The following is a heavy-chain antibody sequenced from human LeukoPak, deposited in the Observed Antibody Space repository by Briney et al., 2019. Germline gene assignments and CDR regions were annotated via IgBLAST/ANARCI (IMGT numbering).Heavy chain of an antibody. V-gene: IGHV3-21*01. D-gene: IGHD2-2*01. J-gene: IGHJ6*02. CDR3: ARDPSQLLYYYYYGMDV. CDR2: ISSSSSYI. CDR1: GFTFSSYS. Sequence: PGGSPRLSCAASGFTFSSYSMNWVRQAPGKGLEWVSSISSSSSYIYYADSVKGRFTISRDNAKNSLYLQMNSLRAEDTAVYYCARDPSQLLYYYYYGMDVWGQGTTVTVSS.